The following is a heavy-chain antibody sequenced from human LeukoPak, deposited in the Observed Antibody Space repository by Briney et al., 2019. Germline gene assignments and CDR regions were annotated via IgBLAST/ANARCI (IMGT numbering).Heavy chain of an antibody. Sequence: ASVKVSCKTSGYTFTGYYMHWVRQAPGQGLEWMGWMNPNSGGSNYAQRFQGRVTMTRDTSIGTAHMELSSLRSDDTAVYYCATRVVAGIPYYFDHWGQGTLVTVSS. D-gene: IGHD6-19*01. J-gene: IGHJ4*02. V-gene: IGHV1-2*02. CDR2: MNPNSGGS. CDR3: ATRVVAGIPYYFDH. CDR1: GYTFTGYY.